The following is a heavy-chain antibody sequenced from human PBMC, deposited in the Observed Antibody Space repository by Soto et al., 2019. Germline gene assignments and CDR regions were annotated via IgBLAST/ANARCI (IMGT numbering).Heavy chain of an antibody. J-gene: IGHJ4*02. CDR3: AKSIVDPRWGVRLSYFDY. V-gene: IGHV3-23*01. Sequence: GGSLRLSCAASGLRFSNYGMSWLRLAPGKGLEWVSGSSDDATGTDYIDSVRGRFTISRDNTKSMLFLQMDSLRTEDTAVYFCAKSIVDPRWGVRLSYFDYWGQGIQVTVSS. CDR1: GLRFSNYG. D-gene: IGHD3-10*01. CDR2: SSDDATGT.